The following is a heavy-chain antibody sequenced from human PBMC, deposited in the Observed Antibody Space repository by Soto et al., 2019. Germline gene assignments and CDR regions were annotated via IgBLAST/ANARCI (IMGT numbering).Heavy chain of an antibody. D-gene: IGHD2-8*01. CDR2: TYYRSKWYN. CDR1: GDSVSSNSAA. V-gene: IGHV6-1*01. Sequence: PSQTLSLTCAISGDSVSSNSAAWNWIRQSPSRGPEWLGRTYYRSKWYNDYAVSVKSRITIDPDTSKNQFSLQLNSVTPEDTAVFYCARSCPRTNGVCPIVWGQGNMVTVSS. CDR3: ARSCPRTNGVCPIV. J-gene: IGHJ4*02.